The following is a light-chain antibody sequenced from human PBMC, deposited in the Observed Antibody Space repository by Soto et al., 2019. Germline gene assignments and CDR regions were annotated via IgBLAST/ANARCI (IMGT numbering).Light chain of an antibody. CDR3: QQYGSSGT. J-gene: IGKJ1*01. Sequence: DIQMTQSPSSLSASVGDRVTITGQASQDISNYLNWYQQKPGKAPQLLIYDASNLETGVPSRLSGSGSGTDFTLTIRRLEPEDFAVYYCQQYGSSGTFGQGTKVDIK. CDR2: DAS. CDR1: QDISNY. V-gene: IGKV1-33*01.